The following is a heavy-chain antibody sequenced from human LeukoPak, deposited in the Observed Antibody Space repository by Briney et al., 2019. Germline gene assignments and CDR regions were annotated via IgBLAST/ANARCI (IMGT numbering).Heavy chain of an antibody. V-gene: IGHV3-74*01. Sequence: GSLRLSCAASGFTFSSYWMHWVRQAPGKGLVWVSRIRSDGGSTTYADSVKGRFTISRDNAKNTMYLQMSSLRAEDTAVYYCARVLVGGTNWFDPWGQGTLVTVSS. CDR1: GFTFSSYW. CDR3: ARVLVGGTNWFDP. J-gene: IGHJ5*02. D-gene: IGHD1-26*01. CDR2: IRSDGGST.